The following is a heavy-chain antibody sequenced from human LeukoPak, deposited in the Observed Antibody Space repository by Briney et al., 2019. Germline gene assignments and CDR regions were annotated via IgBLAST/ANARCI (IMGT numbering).Heavy chain of an antibody. CDR2: ISGSGGNT. CDR1: GFTLSTYA. D-gene: IGHD3-22*01. V-gene: IGHV3-23*01. Sequence: GGSLRLSCAASGFTLSTYAMSWVRQAPGKGLEWVSGISGSGGNTYYAGSVKGRFTISRDDSKNTLYLQMNSLRAEDTDVYYCAGYYYDTSGYYRWGFYYWGQGTLVTVSS. CDR3: AGYYYDTSGYYRWGFYY. J-gene: IGHJ4*02.